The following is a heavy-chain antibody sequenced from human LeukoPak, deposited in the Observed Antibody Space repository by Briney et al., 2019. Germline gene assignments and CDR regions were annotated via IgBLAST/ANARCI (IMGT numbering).Heavy chain of an antibody. CDR2: ISSSGSTI. J-gene: IGHJ6*04. CDR3: AREGAYSGYQTDYYYGMDV. V-gene: IGHV3-48*03. CDR1: GFTFSSYE. D-gene: IGHD5-12*01. Sequence: GGSLRLSCAASGFTFSSYEMNGVRQAPGGGLEWVSYISSSGSTIYYADSVKGRFTLSRDNAKNSLYLQMNSLRAEDTAVYYCAREGAYSGYQTDYYYGMDVWGKGTTVTVSS.